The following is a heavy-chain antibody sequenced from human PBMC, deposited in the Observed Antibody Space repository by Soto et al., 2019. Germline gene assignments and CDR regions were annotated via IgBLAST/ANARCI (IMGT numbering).Heavy chain of an antibody. Sequence: TGGSLRLSCAASGFTFSSYSMHWVRQAPGKGLEWVAAISGSGGSTYYAGSVKGRFTISRDNSKNTLYLQMNSLRAEDTAVYYCAKDAGFDYWGQGTLVTVSS. CDR1: GFTFSSYS. J-gene: IGHJ4*02. V-gene: IGHV3-23*01. CDR3: AKDAGFDY. CDR2: ISGSGGST.